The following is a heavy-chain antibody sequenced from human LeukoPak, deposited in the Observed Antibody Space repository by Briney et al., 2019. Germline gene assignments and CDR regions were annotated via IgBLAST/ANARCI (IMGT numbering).Heavy chain of an antibody. V-gene: IGHV3-11*01. J-gene: IGHJ4*02. D-gene: IGHD1-26*01. CDR1: GFIFSDYY. Sequence: GGSLRLSCAASGFIFSDYYMSWIRQAPGKGLEWVSDISSSGVIKNYADSVKGRFTISRDNAKNSLYLQMKSLRADDTAAYYCARTVVGVSDYWGQGTLVTASS. CDR2: ISSSGVIK. CDR3: ARTVVGVSDY.